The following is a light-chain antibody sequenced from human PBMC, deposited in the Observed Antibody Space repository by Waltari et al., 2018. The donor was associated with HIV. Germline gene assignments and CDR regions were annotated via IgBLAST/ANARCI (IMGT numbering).Light chain of an antibody. J-gene: IGKJ1*01. Sequence: EIVLTQSPGTLSLSPGERATLPCRASQSVDSSYLAWYQQKPGQTPRLLIYAASSRALGIPDRFSGSGSGTDFTLTISRLEPEDSAVYYCQQYGSSPQTFGQGTKVEIK. CDR1: QSVDSSY. CDR3: QQYGSSPQT. CDR2: AAS. V-gene: IGKV3-20*01.